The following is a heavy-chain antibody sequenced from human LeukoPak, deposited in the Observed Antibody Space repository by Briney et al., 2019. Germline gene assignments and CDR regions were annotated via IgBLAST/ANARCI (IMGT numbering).Heavy chain of an antibody. CDR1: GGSISSYY. Sequence: SETLSLTCTVPGGSISSYYWSWIRQPAGKGLEWIGRIYTSGSTNYNPSLKSRVTMSVDTSKNQFSLKLSSVTAADTAVYYCAREFYDYVWGSYRYSPFDYWGQGTLVTVSS. V-gene: IGHV4-4*07. CDR3: AREFYDYVWGSYRYSPFDY. J-gene: IGHJ4*02. D-gene: IGHD3-16*02. CDR2: IYTSGST.